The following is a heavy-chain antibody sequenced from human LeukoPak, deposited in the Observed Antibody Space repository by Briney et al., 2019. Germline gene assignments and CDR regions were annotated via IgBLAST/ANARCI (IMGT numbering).Heavy chain of an antibody. CDR1: GYTFTGYY. J-gene: IGHJ4*02. CDR2: INPNSGGT. V-gene: IGHV1-2*02. D-gene: IGHD6-13*01. CDR3: ARDSSMAAGTDFDY. Sequence: ASVKVSCEASGYTFTGYYMHWVRQAPGQGLEWMGWINPNSGGTNYAQKFQGRVIMTRDTSISTAYMELSRLRSDDTAVYYCARDSSMAAGTDFDYWGQGTLVTVSS.